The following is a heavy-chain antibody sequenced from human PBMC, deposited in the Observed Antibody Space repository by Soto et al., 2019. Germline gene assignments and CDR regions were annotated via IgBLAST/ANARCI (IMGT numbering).Heavy chain of an antibody. CDR3: ARGRSNCSGGSCYSESDAFDI. V-gene: IGHV4-4*02. Sequence: QVQRQESGPGLVKPSGTLSLTCAVSSGSISSSNWWSWVRQPPGKGLEWIGEIYHSGSTNYNPSLKSRVTISVDKSKNQFSLKLSSVTAADTAVYYCARGRSNCSGGSCYSESDAFDIWGQGTMVTVSS. J-gene: IGHJ3*02. CDR1: SGSISSSNW. CDR2: IYHSGST. D-gene: IGHD2-15*01.